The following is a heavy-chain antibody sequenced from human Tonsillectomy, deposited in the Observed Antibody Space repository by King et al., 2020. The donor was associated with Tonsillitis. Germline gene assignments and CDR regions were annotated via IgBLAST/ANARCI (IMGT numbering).Heavy chain of an antibody. CDR1: GFIFRSYA. D-gene: IGHD3-22*01. Sequence: EVQLVESGGGLVQPGGSLRLSCAASGFIFRSYAMSWVRQAPGKGLEWVSSISGSGGSTYYADSLRGRFTISRDNSKNTLYLQMSSRRAEDTAVYYCAKDGSGYYDHDVFDIWGQGTMVTVSS. J-gene: IGHJ3*02. CDR3: AKDGSGYYDHDVFDI. CDR2: ISGSGGST. V-gene: IGHV3-23*04.